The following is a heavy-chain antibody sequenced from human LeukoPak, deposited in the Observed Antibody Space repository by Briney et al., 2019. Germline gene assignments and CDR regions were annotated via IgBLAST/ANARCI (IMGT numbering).Heavy chain of an antibody. J-gene: IGHJ5*02. V-gene: IGHV4-38-2*02. Sequence: SETLSLTCTVSGYSISSTYYWGWIRQPPGKGLEWVGSVFHSGNTYYNPSLKSRLTISADTSKNQFSLTLTSVTAADTAVYYCARAWFGELLLGFDPWGQGTLVTVSS. CDR1: GYSISSTYY. CDR3: ARAWFGELLLGFDP. D-gene: IGHD3-10*01. CDR2: VFHSGNT.